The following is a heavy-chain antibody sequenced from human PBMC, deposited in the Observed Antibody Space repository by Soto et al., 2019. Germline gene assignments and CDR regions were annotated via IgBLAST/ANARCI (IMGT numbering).Heavy chain of an antibody. D-gene: IGHD6-19*01. CDR3: AKDMVAVAGRGYFDY. Sequence: EVQLVESGGGLVQPGRSLRLSCAASRFTFDDYAMHWVRQAPGKGLEWVSGISWNSGSIGYADSVKGRFTISRDNAKNSLYLQMNSLRAEDTALYYCAKDMVAVAGRGYFDYWGQGTLVTVSS. J-gene: IGHJ4*02. CDR1: RFTFDDYA. V-gene: IGHV3-9*01. CDR2: ISWNSGSI.